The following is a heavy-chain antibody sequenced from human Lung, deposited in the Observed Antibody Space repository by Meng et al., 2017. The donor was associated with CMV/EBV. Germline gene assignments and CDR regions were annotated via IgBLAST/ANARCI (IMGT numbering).Heavy chain of an antibody. CDR2: MNPNSGNT. D-gene: IGHD1-26*01. CDR3: ARARPGSGSDWGDY. J-gene: IGHJ4*02. Sequence: ASVKVSCKASGYTFTSYDINWVRQATGQGLEWMGWMNPNSGNTGYAQKFQGRVTMTRNTSISTAYMELSSLRSDDTAVYYCARARPGSGSDWGDYWGQGTLVTFSS. V-gene: IGHV1-8*02. CDR1: GYTFTSYD.